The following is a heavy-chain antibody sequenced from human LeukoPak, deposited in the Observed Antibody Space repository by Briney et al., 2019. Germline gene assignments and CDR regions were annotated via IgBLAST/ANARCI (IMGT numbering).Heavy chain of an antibody. J-gene: IGHJ3*02. CDR2: ISYDGSNK. CDR3: AREPGQLDDAFDI. D-gene: IGHD6-6*01. Sequence: GGSLRLSCAASGFTFSSYAMHWVRQAPGKGLEWVAVISYDGSNKYYADSVKGRFTISRDNSKNTLYLQMNSLRAEDTAVYYCAREPGQLDDAFDIWGQGTMVTVSS. CDR1: GFTFSSYA. V-gene: IGHV3-30-3*01.